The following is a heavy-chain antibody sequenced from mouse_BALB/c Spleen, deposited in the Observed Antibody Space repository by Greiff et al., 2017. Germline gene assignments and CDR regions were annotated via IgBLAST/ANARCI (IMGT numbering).Heavy chain of an antibody. CDR2: ISDGGSYT. CDR3: ARDEMGMITTGVYYAMDY. V-gene: IGHV5-4*02. D-gene: IGHD2-4*01. Sequence: EVQLVESGGGLVKPGGSLKLSCAASGFTFSDYYMYWVRQTPEKRLEWVATISDGGSYTYYPDSVKGRFTIYRDNAKNNLYLQMSSLKSEDTAMCYCARDEMGMITTGVYYAMDYWGQGTSVTVSS. CDR1: GFTFSDYY. J-gene: IGHJ4*01.